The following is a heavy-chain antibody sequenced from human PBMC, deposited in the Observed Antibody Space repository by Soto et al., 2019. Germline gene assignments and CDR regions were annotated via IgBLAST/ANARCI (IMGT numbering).Heavy chain of an antibody. J-gene: IGHJ4*02. D-gene: IGHD3-22*01. V-gene: IGHV3-21*01. CDR3: ARDPLGAYYYDSSGYYYKPYYFDY. CDR2: ISSSSSYI. CDR1: GFTFSSYS. Sequence: LRLSCAASGFTFSSYSMNWVRQAPGKGLEWVSSISSSSSYIYYADSVKGRFTISRDNAKNSLYLQMNSLRAEDTAVYYCARDPLGAYYYDSSGYYYKPYYFDYWGQGTLVTVSS.